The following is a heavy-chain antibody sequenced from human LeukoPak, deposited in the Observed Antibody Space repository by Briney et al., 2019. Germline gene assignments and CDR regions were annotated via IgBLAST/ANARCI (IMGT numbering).Heavy chain of an antibody. CDR1: GFTFSSYA. J-gene: IGHJ4*02. CDR2: ISGSGGST. Sequence: GGSLRLSCAASGFTFSSYAMSWVRQAPGKGLEWVSAISGSGGSTYYADSVKGRFTISRDNSKNTLYLQMNSLRAEDTAVYYCAKDHEATCSSTSCYDYWGQGTLVTVS. D-gene: IGHD2-2*01. V-gene: IGHV3-23*01. CDR3: AKDHEATCSSTSCYDY.